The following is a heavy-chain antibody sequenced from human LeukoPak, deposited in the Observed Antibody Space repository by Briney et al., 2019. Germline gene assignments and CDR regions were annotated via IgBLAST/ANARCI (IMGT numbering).Heavy chain of an antibody. V-gene: IGHV1-2*02. CDR3: AREMGTTYYFDY. CDR2: INPNSGGT. Sequence: ASVKVSCKASGYTFTGYYMHWVRQAPGQGLEWTGWINPNSGGTNYAQKFQGRVTMTRDTSISTAYMELSRLRSDDTAAYYCAREMGTTYYFDYWGQGTLVTVSS. D-gene: IGHD1-1*01. J-gene: IGHJ4*02. CDR1: GYTFTGYY.